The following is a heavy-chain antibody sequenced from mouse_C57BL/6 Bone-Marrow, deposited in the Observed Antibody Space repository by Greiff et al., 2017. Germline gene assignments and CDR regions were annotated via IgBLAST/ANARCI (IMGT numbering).Heavy chain of an antibody. V-gene: IGHV5-9-1*02. CDR1: GFTFSSYA. Sequence: DVQLQESGEGLVKPGGSLKLSCAASGFTFSSYAMSWVRQTPEKRLEWVAYISSGGDYIYYADTVKGRFTISRDNARNTLYLQMSSLKSEDTAMYYCTRGYYSNYDYFDYWGQGTTLTVSS. D-gene: IGHD2-5*01. CDR3: TRGYYSNYDYFDY. CDR2: ISSGGDYI. J-gene: IGHJ2*01.